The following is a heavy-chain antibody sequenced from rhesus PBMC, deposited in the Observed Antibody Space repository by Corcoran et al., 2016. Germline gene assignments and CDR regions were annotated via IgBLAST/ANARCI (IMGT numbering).Heavy chain of an antibody. J-gene: IGHJ4*01. CDR1: GGSVSSSNW. V-gene: IGHV4-65*01. Sequence: QVQLQESGPGLVKPSETLSLTCAVSGGSVSSSNWWSWIRQPPGKGLEWIGYIIGSSGSTYYNPSLKSLVTISTDTSKNQFSLKLSSVTAADTAVYYCARSGYSSSIDYWGQGVLVTVSS. CDR3: ARSGYSSSIDY. D-gene: IGHD5-24*01. CDR2: IIGSSGST.